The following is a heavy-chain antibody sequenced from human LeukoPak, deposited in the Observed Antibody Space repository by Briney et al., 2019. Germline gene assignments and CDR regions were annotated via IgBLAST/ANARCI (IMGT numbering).Heavy chain of an antibody. Sequence: SVKVSCKASGGTFSSYAISWVRQAPGQGLEWMGGIIPIFGTANYAQKFQGRVTITTDESTGTAYMELSSLRSEDTAVYYCARGTDYSHAFDIWGQGTMVTVSS. CDR1: GGTFSSYA. J-gene: IGHJ3*02. CDR3: ARGTDYSHAFDI. D-gene: IGHD5-12*01. CDR2: IIPIFGTA. V-gene: IGHV1-69*05.